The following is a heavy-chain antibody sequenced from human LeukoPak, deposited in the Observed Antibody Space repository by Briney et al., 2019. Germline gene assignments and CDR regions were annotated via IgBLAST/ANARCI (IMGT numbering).Heavy chain of an antibody. D-gene: IGHD1-26*01. CDR1: GFTFSSHL. CDR2: ILYDGSEK. V-gene: IGHV3-30-3*01. J-gene: IGHJ4*02. Sequence: PGGPLRLSCAVSGFTFSSHLMHWVRQAPGKGLEWVAVILYDGSEKYYADSVTGRFTISRDNPKNTLYLQMNSLRAEDTAVYYCARERGRVGAYDYWGQGTLVTVSS. CDR3: ARERGRVGAYDY.